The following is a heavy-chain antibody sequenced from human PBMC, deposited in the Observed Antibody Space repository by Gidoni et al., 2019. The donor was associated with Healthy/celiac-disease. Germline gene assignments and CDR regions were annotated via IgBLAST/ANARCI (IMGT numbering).Heavy chain of an antibody. CDR2: IYYSVST. V-gene: IGHV4-39*07. J-gene: IGHJ4*02. CDR1: GGSIRSSSYY. D-gene: IGHD3-16*02. CDR3: AREVERGFMISFGGVIDFDY. Sequence: QLQLQESGPGLVQPSETPSRTCTVSGGSIRSSSYYWGWIRQPPGKGLEWIGSIYYSVSTYYTPSLKSRVTISVDTSKNQFSLKLSSVTAADTAVYYCAREVERGFMISFGGVIDFDYWGQGTLVTVSS.